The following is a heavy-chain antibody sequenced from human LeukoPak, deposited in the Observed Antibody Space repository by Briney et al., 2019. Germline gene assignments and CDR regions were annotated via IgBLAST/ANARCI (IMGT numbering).Heavy chain of an antibody. CDR2: IYPRDSDT. D-gene: IGHD2-15*01. Sequence: GESLKISCKASGYTFSNYWNGWVRQMPEKGLEWMGIIYPRDSDTRYSPSLQGQVTISADKSISTVSLQWSSLEASDTAIYYCARGYCRGAPCHLSYFDYWGQGTLVIVSS. CDR1: GYTFSNYW. CDR3: ARGYCRGAPCHLSYFDY. V-gene: IGHV5-51*01. J-gene: IGHJ4*02.